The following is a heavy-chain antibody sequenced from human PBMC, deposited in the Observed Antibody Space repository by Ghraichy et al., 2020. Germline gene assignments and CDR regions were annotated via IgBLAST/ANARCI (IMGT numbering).Heavy chain of an antibody. D-gene: IGHD4-17*01. CDR2: ISWNSGSI. CDR1: GFTFDDYA. J-gene: IGHJ3*02. Sequence: SLNISCAASGFTFDDYAMHWVRQAPGKGLEWVSGISWNSGSIGYADSVKGRFTISRDNAKNSLYLQMNSLRAEDTALYYCAKEFYGDYVGAFDIWGQGTMVTVSS. CDR3: AKEFYGDYVGAFDI. V-gene: IGHV3-9*01.